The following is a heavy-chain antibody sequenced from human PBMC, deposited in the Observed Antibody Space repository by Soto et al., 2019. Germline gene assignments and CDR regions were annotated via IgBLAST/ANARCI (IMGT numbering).Heavy chain of an antibody. CDR3: ARDFPSSTSSSDYYYYMDV. D-gene: IGHD2-2*01. V-gene: IGHV1-69*04. CDR2: IIPILGIA. Sequence: QVQLVHSGAEVKNPGSSVKVSCKDSGGTFSSYTISWVRQAPGQGLEWMGRIIPILGIANYAQKFQGRVTITADKYTSTAYMELSSLRAEDTAVYYCARDFPSSTSSSDYYYYMDVWGKGTTVTFSS. J-gene: IGHJ6*03. CDR1: GGTFSSYT.